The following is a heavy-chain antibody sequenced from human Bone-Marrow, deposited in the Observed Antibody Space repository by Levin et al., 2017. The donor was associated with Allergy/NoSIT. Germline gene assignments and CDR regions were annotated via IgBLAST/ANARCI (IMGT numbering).Heavy chain of an antibody. J-gene: IGHJ4*02. D-gene: IGHD3-9*01. CDR1: EGTFSSYT. CDR2: IIPILGLV. V-gene: IGHV1-69*02. CDR3: ATTGYDTSTGNPIDC. Sequence: KISCKASEGTFSSYTLSWVRQAPGQGIEWMGRIIPILGLVNYTQKLQGRVTITADKSTNTAYVELSSLRSEDTAIYYCATTGYDTSTGNPIDCWGQGTLVIVSS.